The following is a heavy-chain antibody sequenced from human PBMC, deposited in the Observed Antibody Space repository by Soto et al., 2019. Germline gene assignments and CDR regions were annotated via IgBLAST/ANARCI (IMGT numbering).Heavy chain of an antibody. V-gene: IGHV4-59*01. Sequence: SETLSLTCTVSGGSISSYYWSWIRQPPGKGLEWIGYIYYSGSTNYNPSLKSRVTISVDTSKNQFSLKLSSVTAADTAVYYCARDEPYDSPHRYYGMDVWGQGTTVTVSS. CDR2: IYYSGST. J-gene: IGHJ6*02. CDR3: ARDEPYDSPHRYYGMDV. D-gene: IGHD5-12*01. CDR1: GGSISSYY.